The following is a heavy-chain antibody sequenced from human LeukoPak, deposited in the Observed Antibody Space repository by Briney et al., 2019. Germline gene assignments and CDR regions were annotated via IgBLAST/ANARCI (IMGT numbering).Heavy chain of an antibody. Sequence: KPGGSLRLSCAASGFTFSSYSMNWVRQAPGKGLEWVSSISSSSSYIYYADSVKGRFTISRDNAKNSPYLQMNSLRAEDTAVYYCAKAPHIVATISPNFDYWGQGTLVTVSS. J-gene: IGHJ4*02. D-gene: IGHD5-12*01. V-gene: IGHV3-21*04. CDR2: ISSSSSYI. CDR1: GFTFSSYS. CDR3: AKAPHIVATISPNFDY.